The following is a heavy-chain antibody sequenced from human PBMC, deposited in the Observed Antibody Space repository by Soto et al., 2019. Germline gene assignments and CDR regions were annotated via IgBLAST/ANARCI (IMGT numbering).Heavy chain of an antibody. CDR3: ARRINAAGGWFDP. CDR2: IYHSGTT. J-gene: IGHJ5*02. D-gene: IGHD6-13*01. CDR1: GGSISSNNW. Sequence: QVQLQESGPGLVKPSGTLSLTCAVSGGSISSNNWWSWVRQPPGEGLEWIGAIYHSGTTYYNPSLQSRVTISVDKSKNQFSLDVSFATAADTAVYYCARRINAAGGWFDPWGQGTLVTVSS. V-gene: IGHV4-4*02.